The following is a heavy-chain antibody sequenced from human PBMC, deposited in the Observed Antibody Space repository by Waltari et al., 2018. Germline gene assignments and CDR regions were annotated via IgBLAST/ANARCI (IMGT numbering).Heavy chain of an antibody. V-gene: IGHV4-59*01. D-gene: IGHD1-26*01. CDR1: GGSIDTSY. Sequence: QVQLQESGPGLVKASETLSLTSTLSGGSIDTSYWMWTRQPPGKGLEWIGHIYYSGSTNYSPSLKSRVTISVDTSKNQFSLRLRSVTAADTAVYYCARQTVGARIDPWGQGTLVTVSS. J-gene: IGHJ5*02. CDR2: IYYSGST. CDR3: ARQTVGARIDP.